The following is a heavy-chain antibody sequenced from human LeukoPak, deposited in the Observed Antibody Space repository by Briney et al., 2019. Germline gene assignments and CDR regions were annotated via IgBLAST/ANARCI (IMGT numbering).Heavy chain of an antibody. CDR3: ARAESGSYSWYFDY. D-gene: IGHD1-26*01. J-gene: IGHJ4*02. CDR2: ISSSSSYI. Sequence: GGSLRLSCAASGFTFSSYSMNWVRQAPGKGLEWGSSISSSSSYIYYAHSVKGRFTISRDNAKNSLYLQMNSLRAEDTAVYYCARAESGSYSWYFDYWGQGTLVTVSS. V-gene: IGHV3-21*01. CDR1: GFTFSSYS.